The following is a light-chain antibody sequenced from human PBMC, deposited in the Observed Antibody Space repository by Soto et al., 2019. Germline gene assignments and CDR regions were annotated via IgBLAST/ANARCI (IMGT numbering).Light chain of an antibody. V-gene: IGKV3-11*01. Sequence: EIVLTQSPATLSLSPGERATLSCRASQSVSSYLAWYQQKPGQAPRLLIYDAFNRATGIPARFSGSGSGTDFTLTISSLEPEDFAFYYCQQRYTWPLTFGGGTKVEIK. CDR3: QQRYTWPLT. CDR2: DAF. J-gene: IGKJ4*01. CDR1: QSVSSY.